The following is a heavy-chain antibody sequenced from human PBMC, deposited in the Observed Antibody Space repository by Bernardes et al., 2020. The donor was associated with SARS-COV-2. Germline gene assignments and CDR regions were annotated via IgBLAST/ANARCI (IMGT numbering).Heavy chain of an antibody. CDR3: ATSFVVRGVITYYYYYYGMDV. CDR2: FDPEDGET. J-gene: IGHJ6*02. V-gene: IGHV1-24*01. CDR1: GYTLTELS. Sequence: ASVKVSCKVSGYTLTELSMHWVRHAPGKGLEWMGGFDPEDGETIYAQKFQGRVTMTEDTSTDTAYMELSSLRSEDMAVYYCATSFVVRGVITYYYYYYGMDVWGQGTTVTVSS. D-gene: IGHD3-10*01.